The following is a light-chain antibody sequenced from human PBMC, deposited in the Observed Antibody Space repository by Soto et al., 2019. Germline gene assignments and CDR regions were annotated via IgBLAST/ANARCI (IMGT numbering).Light chain of an antibody. V-gene: IGLV3-21*02. Sequence: SYELTQPPSVSVAPGRTATITCGGNNIGSKSVHWYHQKPGQAPVLVVYDDDDRPSGIPERISGSNSGNTATLTISRVEAGDEADYYCQVWDISSYNYLFGNEPNVTV. J-gene: IGLJ1*01. CDR3: QVWDISSYNYL. CDR1: NIGSKS. CDR2: DDD.